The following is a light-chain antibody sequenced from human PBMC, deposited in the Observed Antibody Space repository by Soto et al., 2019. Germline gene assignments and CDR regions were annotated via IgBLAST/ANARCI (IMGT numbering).Light chain of an antibody. CDR2: EVN. V-gene: IGLV2-8*01. Sequence: QSALTQPPSASGSPGQSVTISCAGTSSDVGGYNSVSWYQQHPGKAPKLMIYEVNKRPSGVPDRFSGSKSGYTASLTVSGLQAEDEADYYCSSYADSNNLVFGGGTKVTVL. J-gene: IGLJ3*02. CDR3: SSYADSNNLV. CDR1: SSDVGGYNS.